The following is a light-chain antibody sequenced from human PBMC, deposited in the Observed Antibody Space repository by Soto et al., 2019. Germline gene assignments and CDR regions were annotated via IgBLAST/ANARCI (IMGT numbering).Light chain of an antibody. CDR3: QKYYSTLWT. CDR1: QSVFWNSNNQNY. Sequence: DIVMTQSPDSLPVSLGERATINCKSSQSVFWNSNNQNYLAWYQQRPGQPPKVLIYGASTRESGVPDRFSGSGSGTDFTLTISSLQDEDVEVYSCQKYYSTLWTLGQGTKVDIK. V-gene: IGKV4-1*01. J-gene: IGKJ1*01. CDR2: GAS.